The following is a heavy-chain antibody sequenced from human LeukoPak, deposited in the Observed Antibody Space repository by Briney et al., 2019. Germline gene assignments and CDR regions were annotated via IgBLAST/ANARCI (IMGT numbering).Heavy chain of an antibody. J-gene: IGHJ1*01. V-gene: IGHV3-21*01. CDR1: GFTFSSYA. D-gene: IGHD1-1*01. CDR3: AAFATSNAQWANFVF. Sequence: PGRSLRLSCVASGFTFSSYAMSWVRQAPGKGLEWVSSISSSGNYIHYADSVKGRFTISRDNAKNSLYLQVNSLRAEDTAVYYCAAFATSNAQWANFVFWGQGTLVTVSS. CDR2: ISSSGNYI.